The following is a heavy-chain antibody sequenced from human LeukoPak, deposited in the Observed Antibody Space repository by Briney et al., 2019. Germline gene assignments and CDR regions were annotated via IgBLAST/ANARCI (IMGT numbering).Heavy chain of an antibody. V-gene: IGHV3-23*01. Sequence: GGSLRLSCAASGFTFSSYAMSWVRQAPGKGLEWVSAISGSGGSTYYADSVKGRFTISRDNSKNTLYLQMNSLRAEDMAFYHCARELRSAFDIWGQGTMVTVSS. CDR2: ISGSGGST. J-gene: IGHJ3*02. CDR1: GFTFSSYA. CDR3: ARELRSAFDI. D-gene: IGHD2-15*01.